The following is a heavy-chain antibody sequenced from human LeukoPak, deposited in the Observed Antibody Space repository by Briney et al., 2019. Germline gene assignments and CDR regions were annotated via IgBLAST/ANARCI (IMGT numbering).Heavy chain of an antibody. V-gene: IGHV4-59*01. Sequence: PSETLSLTCTVPGGSISSYYWSWIRQPPGKGLEWIGYIYYSGSTNYNPSLKSRVTISVDTSKNQFSLKLSSVTAADTAVYYCARGVRYYDILTGYSWNYFDYWGQGTLVTVSS. D-gene: IGHD3-9*01. J-gene: IGHJ4*02. CDR2: IYYSGST. CDR3: ARGVRYYDILTGYSWNYFDY. CDR1: GGSISSYY.